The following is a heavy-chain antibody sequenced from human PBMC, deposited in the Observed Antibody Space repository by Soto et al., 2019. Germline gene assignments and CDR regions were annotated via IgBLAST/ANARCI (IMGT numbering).Heavy chain of an antibody. D-gene: IGHD3-9*01. Sequence: PSETLSLTCAVSGGSISSGGYSWSWIRQPPGKGLEWIGYIYHSGSTYYNPSLKSRVTISVDRSKNQFSLKLSSVTAADTAVYYCARAPHYDILTGYYPPYYYYGMDVWGQGTTVTVSS. CDR3: ARAPHYDILTGYYPPYYYYGMDV. CDR2: IYHSGST. V-gene: IGHV4-30-2*01. CDR1: GGSISSGGYS. J-gene: IGHJ6*02.